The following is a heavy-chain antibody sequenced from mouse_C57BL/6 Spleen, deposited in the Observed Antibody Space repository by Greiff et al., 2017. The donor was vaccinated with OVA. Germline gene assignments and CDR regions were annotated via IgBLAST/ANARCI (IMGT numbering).Heavy chain of an antibody. V-gene: IGHV5-17*01. Sequence: EVKLVESGGGLVKPGGSLKLSCAASGFTFSDYGMHWVRQAPEKGLEWVAYISSGSSTIYYADTVKGRFTISRDNAKNTLFLQMTSLRSEDTAMYYCARTHYYGSYAMDYWGQGTSVTVSS. CDR2: ISSGSSTI. J-gene: IGHJ4*01. D-gene: IGHD1-1*01. CDR1: GFTFSDYG. CDR3: ARTHYYGSYAMDY.